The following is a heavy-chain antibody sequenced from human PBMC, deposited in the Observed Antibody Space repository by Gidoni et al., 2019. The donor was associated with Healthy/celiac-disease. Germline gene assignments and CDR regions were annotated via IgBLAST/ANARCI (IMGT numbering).Heavy chain of an antibody. CDR2: IYYSGST. J-gene: IGHJ5*02. CDR1: GGSISSGGYY. D-gene: IGHD6-13*01. V-gene: IGHV4-31*03. CDR3: AGSFDLIAAAGTGWFDP. Sequence: QVQLQESGPGLVKPSQTLSLTCTVSGGSISSGGYYWSWIRQHPGKGLEWIGYIYYSGSTYYNPSLKSRVTISVDTSKNQFSLKLSSVTAADTAVYYCAGSFDLIAAAGTGWFDPWGQGTLVTVSS.